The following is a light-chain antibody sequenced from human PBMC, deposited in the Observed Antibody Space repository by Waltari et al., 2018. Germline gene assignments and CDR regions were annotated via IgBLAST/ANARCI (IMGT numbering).Light chain of an antibody. CDR3: RTWDTATHVV. V-gene: IGLV4-69*01. J-gene: IGLJ2*01. CDR1: SGHSDYA. CDR2: VNSGGSH. Sequence: QVVLTQSPSASASLGASVKLTCTLSSGHSDYAIAWHQQQQEKGPRYLMKVNSGGSHIKGDGIPDRFSGSSSGAERYLTISSLQSEDEADYYCRTWDTATHVVFGGGTKLTVL.